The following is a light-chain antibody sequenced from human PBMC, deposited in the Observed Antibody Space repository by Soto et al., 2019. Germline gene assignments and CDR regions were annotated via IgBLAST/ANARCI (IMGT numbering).Light chain of an antibody. Sequence: VWTHSPVTLSLSPGERATLSCRASQSFRGLLAWYQQKPGQAPRLLIYDAYNRATGIPPRFSGSGSGTDFTLTISSLEPEDSAVYYCQQRHMWPITCGQGTR. CDR1: QSFRGL. V-gene: IGKV3-11*01. J-gene: IGKJ5*01. CDR3: QQRHMWPIT. CDR2: DAY.